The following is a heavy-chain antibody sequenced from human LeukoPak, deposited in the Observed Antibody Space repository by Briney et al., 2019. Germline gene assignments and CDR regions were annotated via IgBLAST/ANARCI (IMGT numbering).Heavy chain of an antibody. D-gene: IGHD3-16*02. V-gene: IGHV4-34*01. CDR2: INHSGST. J-gene: IGHJ4*02. CDR3: ARDPTGITFGGVIVRRYYFDY. CDR1: GGSFSGYY. Sequence: PSETLSLTCAVYGGSFSGYYWSWIRQPPGKGLEWIGEINHSGSTNYNPSLKSRVTISVDTSKNQFSLKLSCVTAADTAVYCCARDPTGITFGGVIVRRYYFDYWGQGTLVTVSS.